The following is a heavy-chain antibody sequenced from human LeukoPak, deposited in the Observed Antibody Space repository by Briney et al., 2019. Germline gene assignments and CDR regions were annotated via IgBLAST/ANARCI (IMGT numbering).Heavy chain of an antibody. J-gene: IGHJ6*02. CDR1: GYTFTSYY. Sequence: GASVKVSYKASGYTFTSYYMHWVRQAPGQGLEWMGIINPSGGSTSYAQKFQGRVTMTRDTSTSTVYMELSSLRSEDTAVYYCARDRGLGYCSGGSCYSSYYYGMDAWGQGTTVTVSS. D-gene: IGHD2-15*01. CDR3: ARDRGLGYCSGGSCYSSYYYGMDA. V-gene: IGHV1-46*01. CDR2: INPSGGST.